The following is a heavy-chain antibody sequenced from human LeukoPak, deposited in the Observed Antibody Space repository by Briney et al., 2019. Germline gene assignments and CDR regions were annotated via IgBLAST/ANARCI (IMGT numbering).Heavy chain of an antibody. CDR3: ARGGSGYYYLDY. J-gene: IGHJ4*02. D-gene: IGHD3-22*01. CDR1: GFTFSSYG. V-gene: IGHV3-30*03. Sequence: GGSLRLSCAASGFTFSSYGMHWVRQAPGKGLEWVAVISYDGSNKYYADSVKGRFTISRDNSKNTLYLQMNSLRAEDTAVYYCARGGSGYYYLDYWGQGTLVTVSS. CDR2: ISYDGSNK.